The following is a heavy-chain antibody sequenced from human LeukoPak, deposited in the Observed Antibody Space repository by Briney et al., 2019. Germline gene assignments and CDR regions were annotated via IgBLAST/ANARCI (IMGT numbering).Heavy chain of an antibody. V-gene: IGHV3-23*01. CDR2: ISGSGGST. CDR1: GFTFSNYA. D-gene: IGHD6-19*01. J-gene: IGHJ4*02. CDR3: ATTSSGWVGYYFDY. Sequence: GGSLRLSCAASGFTFSNYAMSWVRQAPGKGLEWVSAISGSGGSTYYADSVKGRFTISRDNSKNTLYLQMNSLRAEDTAVYYCATTSSGWVGYYFDYWGQGTLVTVSS.